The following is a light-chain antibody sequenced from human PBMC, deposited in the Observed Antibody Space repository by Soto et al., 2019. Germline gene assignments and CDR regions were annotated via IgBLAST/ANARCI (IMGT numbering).Light chain of an antibody. J-gene: IGLJ1*01. CDR3: GSWDSSLSAYV. CDR1: ASNIGRDP. V-gene: IGLV1-51*01. Sequence: QSVLTQPPSASGAPGQRDTISCSGSASNIGRDPVSWYQQLPGTAPKLLIYDDDKRPSGIPDRFSGSKSGTSATLGITGFQTGDEADYYCGSWDSSLSAYVFGTGTKVTVL. CDR2: DDD.